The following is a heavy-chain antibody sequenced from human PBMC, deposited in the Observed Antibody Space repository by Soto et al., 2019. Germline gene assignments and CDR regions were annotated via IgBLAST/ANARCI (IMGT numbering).Heavy chain of an antibody. Sequence: PSETLSLTCSFSGESIGSGGHDWKWIRQRPEEGLEWIGYIYYSGSTHYNPSLRSRLTISLDTSKNQFLLRLVSVTAADTALYYCARDQALATTVWGYWGQGIQVTVSS. D-gene: IGHD7-27*01. CDR2: IYYSGST. V-gene: IGHV4-31*03. CDR1: GESIGSGGHD. J-gene: IGHJ4*02. CDR3: ARDQALATTVWGY.